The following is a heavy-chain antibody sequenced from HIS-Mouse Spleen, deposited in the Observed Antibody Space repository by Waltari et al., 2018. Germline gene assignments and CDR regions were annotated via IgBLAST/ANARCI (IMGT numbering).Heavy chain of an antibody. CDR1: GGSISSYY. D-gene: IGHD6-6*01. CDR2: IYYSGST. CDR3: ARHVGKTRHSSSSVAGEYYGMDV. Sequence: QVQLQESGPGLVKPSETLSLTCTVSGGSISSYYWSWIRQPPGKGLEWIGYIYYSGSTNYNPSLKSRVTISVDTSKNQFSLKLSSVTAADTAVYYCARHVGKTRHSSSSVAGEYYGMDVWGQGTTVTVSS. V-gene: IGHV4-59*08. J-gene: IGHJ6*02.